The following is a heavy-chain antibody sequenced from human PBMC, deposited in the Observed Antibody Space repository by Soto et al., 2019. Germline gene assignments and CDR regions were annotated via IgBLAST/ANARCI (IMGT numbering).Heavy chain of an antibody. J-gene: IGHJ4*02. CDR2: IDTDGGGT. D-gene: IGHD4-17*01. CDR3: ATVFDV. CDR1: GFTFRSHR. Sequence: EVQLVESGGGLVQPGGSLRVSCAASGFTFRSHRIHWVRQAPGKGLEWVSRIDTDGGGTSYADSVKGRFTISTGNAENTVYLQMNGLRVEDTAVYYCATVFDVWGQGTLFAVCS. V-gene: IGHV3-74*01.